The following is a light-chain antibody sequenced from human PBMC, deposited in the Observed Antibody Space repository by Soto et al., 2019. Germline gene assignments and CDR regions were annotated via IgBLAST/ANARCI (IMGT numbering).Light chain of an antibody. CDR1: QSVISTY. V-gene: IGKV3-20*01. CDR2: GAS. J-gene: IGKJ1*01. CDR3: QQYDAWPPGT. Sequence: EIVLTQSPGTLSLSPVERATLSGMASQSVISTYLAWYQQKPGQAPRLLIYGASSRATGIPDRFSGSGSGTDFTLTISRLEPEDFAVYYCQQYDAWPPGTFGQGTKVDIK.